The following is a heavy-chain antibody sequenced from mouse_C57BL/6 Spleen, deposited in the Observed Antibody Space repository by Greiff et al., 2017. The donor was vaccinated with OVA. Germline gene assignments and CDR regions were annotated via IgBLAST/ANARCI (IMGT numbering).Heavy chain of an antibody. Sequence: VQLKHSGPELVKPGASVKISCKASGYTFTDYYMNWVKQSHGKSLEWIGDINPNNGGTSYNQKFKGKATLTVDKSSSTAYMELRSLTSEDSAVYYCARINWDEDYWGQGTTLTVSS. D-gene: IGHD4-1*01. CDR3: ARINWDEDY. CDR1: GYTFTDYY. CDR2: INPNNGGT. V-gene: IGHV1-26*01. J-gene: IGHJ2*01.